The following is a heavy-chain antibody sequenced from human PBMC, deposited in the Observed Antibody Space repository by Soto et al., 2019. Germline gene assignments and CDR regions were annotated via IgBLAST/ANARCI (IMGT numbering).Heavy chain of an antibody. Sequence: QVQLVESGGGVVQPGRSLRLSCAASGFTFSSYGMHWVRQAPGKGLEWVALVWYDGGNKYYADSVKGRFTISRDNSKNTLYLQMNSLRDEDTAVYYCVRAAGYSGNDYVYYYGMDVWGQWTMVTVSS. CDR1: GFTFSSYG. CDR3: VRAAGYSGNDYVYYYGMDV. D-gene: IGHD5-12*01. J-gene: IGHJ6*02. V-gene: IGHV3-33*01. CDR2: VWYDGGNK.